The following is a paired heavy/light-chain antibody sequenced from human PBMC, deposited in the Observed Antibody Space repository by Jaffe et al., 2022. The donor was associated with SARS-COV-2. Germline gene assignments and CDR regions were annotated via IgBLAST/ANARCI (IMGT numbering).Heavy chain of an antibody. CDR3: ATQVVLESSFVGFDY. Sequence: QVQLVQSGAEVKKPGASVKVSCKASGYTFTSYAMHWVRQAPGQRLEWMGWINAGNGNTKYSQKFQGRVTITRDTSASTAYMELSSLRSEDTAVYYCATQVVLESSFVGFDYWGQGTLVTVSS. CDR1: GYTFTSYA. V-gene: IGHV1-3*01. D-gene: IGHD3-16*01. CDR2: INAGNGNT. J-gene: IGHJ4*02.
Light chain of an antibody. V-gene: IGKV1-9*01. J-gene: IGKJ4*01. Sequence: DIQLTQSPSFLSASVGDRVTITCRASQGISSYLAWYQQKPGKAPKLLIYAASTLQSGVPSRFSGSGSGTEFTLTISSLQPEDFATYYCQQLNSYPHFGGGTKVEIK. CDR3: QQLNSYPH. CDR1: QGISSY. CDR2: AAS.